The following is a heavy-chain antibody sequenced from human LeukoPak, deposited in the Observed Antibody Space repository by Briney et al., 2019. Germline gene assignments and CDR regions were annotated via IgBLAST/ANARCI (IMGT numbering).Heavy chain of an antibody. CDR3: AREGEYYGSGSYYNFDY. Sequence: PGGSLRLSCAASGFTFSIYWMSWVRQAPGKGLEWVANINQDGSQKYYVDSVKGRFTISRDNAKNSLYLQMNSLRAEDTAVYYCAREGEYYGSGSYYNFDYWGQGTLVTVSS. CDR1: GFTFSIYW. V-gene: IGHV3-7*01. J-gene: IGHJ4*02. CDR2: INQDGSQK. D-gene: IGHD3-10*01.